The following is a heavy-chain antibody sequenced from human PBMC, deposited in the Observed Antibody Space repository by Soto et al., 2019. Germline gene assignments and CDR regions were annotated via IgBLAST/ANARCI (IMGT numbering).Heavy chain of an antibody. CDR2: IWYDGSNK. V-gene: IGHV3-33*01. J-gene: IGHJ6*02. CDR3: ARDDYYGSGISERDYYYYGMDV. Sequence: GGSLRLSCAASGFTFSSYGMHWVRQAPGKGLEWVAVIWYDGSNKYYADSVKGRFTISRDNSKNTLYLQMNSLRAEDTAVYYCARDDYYGSGISERDYYYYGMDVWGQGTTVTVSS. D-gene: IGHD3-10*01. CDR1: GFTFSSYG.